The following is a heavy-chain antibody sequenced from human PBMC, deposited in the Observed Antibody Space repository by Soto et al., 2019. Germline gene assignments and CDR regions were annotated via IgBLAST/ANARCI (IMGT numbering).Heavy chain of an antibody. Sequence: QVQLVQSGAELKKPGSSVRVSCKASGGTFTKYAFSWVRQAPGQGLEWMGGVVPLSGATNYAQNFQGRVRITADSSTTSGSMELSSLRSEDTAIYYCARVIRGYSCGPFDFWGPGTLVTVSS. CDR3: ARVIRGYSCGPFDF. J-gene: IGHJ4*02. CDR1: GGTFTKYA. V-gene: IGHV1-69*01. CDR2: VVPLSGAT. D-gene: IGHD5-18*01.